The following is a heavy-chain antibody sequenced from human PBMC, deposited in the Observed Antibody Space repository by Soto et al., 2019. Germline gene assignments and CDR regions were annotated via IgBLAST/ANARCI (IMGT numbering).Heavy chain of an antibody. Sequence: SETLSLTCTVSGGSISSSSYYWGWIRQPPGKGLEWIGSIYYSGSTYYNPSLKSRVTISVDTSKNQFSLKLSSVTAADTAVYYCARQALRPTVTTFDYWGQGTLVTVSS. J-gene: IGHJ4*02. D-gene: IGHD4-4*01. CDR1: GGSISSSSYY. V-gene: IGHV4-39*01. CDR3: ARQALRPTVTTFDY. CDR2: IYYSGST.